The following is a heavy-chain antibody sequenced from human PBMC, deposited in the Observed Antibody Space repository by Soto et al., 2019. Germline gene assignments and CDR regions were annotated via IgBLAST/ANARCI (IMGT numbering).Heavy chain of an antibody. Sequence: DVQLVESGGGLIQPGESVRLSCAAFGLTISGKKYVAWVRQAPGKALEWVSALYDVDGSFYADSVKGRFTTSSDSSKTTVYLQMNDLRPDDTAVYYCATWHEREHAYDVWGQGTTVTVSS. V-gene: IGHV3-53*01. CDR3: ATWHEREHAYDV. J-gene: IGHJ3*01. D-gene: IGHD1-1*01. CDR2: LYDVDGS. CDR1: GLTISGKKY.